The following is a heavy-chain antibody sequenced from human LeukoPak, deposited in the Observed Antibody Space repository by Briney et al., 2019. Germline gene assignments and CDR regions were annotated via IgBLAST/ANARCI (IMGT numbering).Heavy chain of an antibody. V-gene: IGHV3-33*01. D-gene: IGHD2-15*01. CDR3: ARDLGCSGGTCYSSYYGMDV. CDR1: GFMLSDYG. J-gene: IGHJ6*01. Sequence: PGGSLRLSCAASGFMLSDYGMHWVRQAPGKGLEWVALIWVDGTNKYYGDFVKGRFTISRDDSKNTLYLQMNTLRAEDTALYYCARDLGCSGGTCYSSYYGMDVWGQGTAVIVSS. CDR2: IWVDGTNK.